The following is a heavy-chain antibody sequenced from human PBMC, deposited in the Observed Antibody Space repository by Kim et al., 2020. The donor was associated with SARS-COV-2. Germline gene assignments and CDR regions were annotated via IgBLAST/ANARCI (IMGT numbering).Heavy chain of an antibody. V-gene: IGHV4-59*13. D-gene: IGHD3-16*01. J-gene: IGHJ5*02. CDR1: GGSISSYY. CDR2: IYYSGST. CDR3: ARDFMGLNWFDP. Sequence: SETLSLTCTVSGGSISSYYWSWIRQPPGKGLEWIGYIYYSGSTNYNPSLKSRVTISVDTSKNQFSLKLSSVTAADTAVYYCARDFMGLNWFDPWGQGTLVTVSS.